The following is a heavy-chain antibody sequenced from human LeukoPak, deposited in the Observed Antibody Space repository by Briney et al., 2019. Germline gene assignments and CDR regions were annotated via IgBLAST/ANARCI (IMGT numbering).Heavy chain of an antibody. V-gene: IGHV4-59*01. Sequence: PSETLSLTCTVSGGSISSYYWSWIRQPPVKGLEWIGYIYYSGSTNYNPSLKSRVTISVDTSKNQFSLKLSSVTAADTAVYYCARVGDYGDYSFDYWGQGTLVTVSS. CDR1: GGSISSYY. D-gene: IGHD4-17*01. CDR2: IYYSGST. J-gene: IGHJ4*02. CDR3: ARVGDYGDYSFDY.